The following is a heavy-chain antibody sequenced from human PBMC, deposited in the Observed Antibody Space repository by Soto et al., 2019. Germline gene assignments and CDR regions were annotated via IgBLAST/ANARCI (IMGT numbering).Heavy chain of an antibody. CDR1: GFTFSSYG. CDR2: IKQDGSEK. J-gene: IGHJ4*02. CDR3: AGGTGWLIDY. Sequence: EVQLVESGGGLVQPGGSLRLSCAGSGFTFSSYGMNWVRQAPGKGLEWVANIKQDGSEKYYVDSLKGRFSISRDNAQNSLYLQMYSLSAEDTAVYYCAGGTGWLIDYWGQGTLVTVSS. V-gene: IGHV3-7*04. D-gene: IGHD6-19*01.